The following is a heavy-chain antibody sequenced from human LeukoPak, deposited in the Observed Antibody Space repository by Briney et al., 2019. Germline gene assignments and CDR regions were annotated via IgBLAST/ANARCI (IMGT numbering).Heavy chain of an antibody. Sequence: GGSLRLSCAASGFTFSSYRMSWVRQAPGKGLEWVANIKQDGSEKYYVDSVKGRFTISRDNAKNSLYLQMNSLRAEDTAVYYCARDSSGYYYYYYYGMDVWGQGTTVTVSS. D-gene: IGHD3-22*01. J-gene: IGHJ6*02. CDR3: ARDSSGYYYYYYYGMDV. V-gene: IGHV3-7*01. CDR1: GFTFSSYR. CDR2: IKQDGSEK.